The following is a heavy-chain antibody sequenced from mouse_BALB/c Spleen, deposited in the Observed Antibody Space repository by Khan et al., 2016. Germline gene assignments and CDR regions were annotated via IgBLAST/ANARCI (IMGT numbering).Heavy chain of an antibody. CDR3: TSEGRGALDY. J-gene: IGHJ4*01. Sequence: QVQLQQSGAELTRPGASVKLSCKAPGFTFFNYWLQWVKQRPGQGLEWIGAIYPGDGDTRYTQKFTGKATLTAEKSSSTAYMQLSNLTSEDSAAYYRTSEGRGALDYWGQGTSVTVSA. V-gene: IGHV1-87*01. CDR2: IYPGDGDT. CDR1: GFTFFNYW.